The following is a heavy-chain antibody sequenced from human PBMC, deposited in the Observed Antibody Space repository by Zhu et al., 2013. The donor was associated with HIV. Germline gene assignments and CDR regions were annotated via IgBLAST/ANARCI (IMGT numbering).Heavy chain of an antibody. CDR1: GYTLPGYG. J-gene: IGHJ6*02. CDR2: IRADNSNT. Sequence: QVQLVQSGAEMKQPGASVTVSCQASGYTLPGYGINWVRQAPGQGLEWMGWIRADNSNTEYAQKFQGRVSMTTDTSRTTAYLELRSLGSDDTAVYYCAGNFWNGYYFYYGMGVWGQGTTVTVS. D-gene: IGHD3-3*01. V-gene: IGHV1-18*01. CDR3: AGNFWNGYYFYYGMGV.